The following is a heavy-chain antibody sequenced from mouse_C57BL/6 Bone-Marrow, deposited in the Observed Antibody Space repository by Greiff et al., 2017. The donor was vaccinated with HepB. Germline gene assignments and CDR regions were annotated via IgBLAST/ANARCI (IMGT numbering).Heavy chain of an antibody. V-gene: IGHV1-54*01. Sequence: QVQLKQSGAELVRPGTSVKVSCKASGYAFTNYLIEWVKQRPGQGLEWIGVINPGSGGTNYNEKFKGKATLTADKSSSTAYMQLSSLTSEDSAVYFCARSPYDYDGGFAYWGQGTLVTVSA. J-gene: IGHJ3*01. CDR3: ARSPYDYDGGFAY. D-gene: IGHD2-4*01. CDR2: INPGSGGT. CDR1: GYAFTNYL.